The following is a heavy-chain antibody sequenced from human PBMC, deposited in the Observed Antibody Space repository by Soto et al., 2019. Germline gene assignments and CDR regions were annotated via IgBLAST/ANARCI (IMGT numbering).Heavy chain of an antibody. CDR1: GFTFSSYA. D-gene: IGHD6-13*01. J-gene: IGHJ6*02. CDR2: ISGSGGST. Sequence: PGGSLRLSCAASGFTFSSYAMSWVRQAPGKGLEWVSAISGSGGSTYYADSVKGRFTISRDNSKNTLYLQMNSLRAEDTAVYYCAKDLDSSSWYARFGLHVWGQGTTVTVSS. V-gene: IGHV3-23*01. CDR3: AKDLDSSSWYARFGLHV.